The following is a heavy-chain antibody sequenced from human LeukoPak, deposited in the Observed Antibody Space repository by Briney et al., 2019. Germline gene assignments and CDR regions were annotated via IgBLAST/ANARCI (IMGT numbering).Heavy chain of an antibody. V-gene: IGHV4-59*01. CDR3: ARGALVVPPFDWFDP. CDR2: IYSSGST. CDR1: GGSISSYY. D-gene: IGHD2-2*01. Sequence: SETLSLTCTVSGGSISSYYWSGIRQPPGKGLEWIGYIYSSGSTNYNPSLKSRVTIAVDTSKNQFSLKLSSVTAADTAVYYCARGALVVPPFDWFDPWGQGTLVTVSS. J-gene: IGHJ5*02.